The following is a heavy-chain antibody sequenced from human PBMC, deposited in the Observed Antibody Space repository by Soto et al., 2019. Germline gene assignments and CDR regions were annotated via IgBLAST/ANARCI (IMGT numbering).Heavy chain of an antibody. J-gene: IGHJ4*02. CDR3: GSVFEN. CDR2: IDNEGSGT. Sequence: DVQLVESGGGLVQPGGSLRLSCTASGFPLSSYWFPWVRQAPGKGLVWVSRIDNEGSGTSYADSVKGRFTISRDNAKNTVYLQMNSLRSEDTAVYYCGSVFENWGQGTPVTVSS. CDR1: GFPLSSYW. V-gene: IGHV3-74*01.